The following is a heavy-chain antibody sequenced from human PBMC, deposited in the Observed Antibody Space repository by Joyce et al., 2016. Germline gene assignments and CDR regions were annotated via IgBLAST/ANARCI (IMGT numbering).Heavy chain of an antibody. CDR1: GFTFSDHY. J-gene: IGHJ3*01. V-gene: IGHV3-11*01. Sequence: VQLVESGGGLVKTGGSLRLSCTASGFTFSDHYMIWIRQAPGKGLEWLSYSSGTSRTTKYADSVKGRFRISRDNAKNSLYLQMNNLRAEDTAFYYCAREWADRSAFDYWGQGTMVTVSS. D-gene: IGHD3-16*02. CDR2: SSGTSRTT. CDR3: AREWADRSAFDY.